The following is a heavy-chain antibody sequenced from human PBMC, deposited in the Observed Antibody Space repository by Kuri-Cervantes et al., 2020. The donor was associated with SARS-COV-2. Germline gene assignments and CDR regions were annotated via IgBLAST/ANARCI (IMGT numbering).Heavy chain of an antibody. V-gene: IGHV4-34*01. CDR2: INHSGST. D-gene: IGHD3-22*01. J-gene: IGHJ5*02. CDR1: GGSFSGYY. CDR3: ARASEEHMIVVVITTGGWFDP. Sequence: SQTLSLTCAVYGGSFSGYYWSWIHQPPGKGLEWIGEINHSGSTNYNPSLKSRVTISVDTSKNQFSLKLSSVTAADTAVYYCARASEEHMIVVVITTGGWFDPWGQGTLVTVSS.